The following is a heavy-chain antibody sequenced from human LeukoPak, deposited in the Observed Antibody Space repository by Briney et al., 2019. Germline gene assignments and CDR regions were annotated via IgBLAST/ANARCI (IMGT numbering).Heavy chain of an antibody. V-gene: IGHV1-18*01. CDR1: GYTFTSYG. J-gene: IGHJ6*02. CDR2: ISAYNGNT. D-gene: IGHD1-26*01. CDR3: ATKSYLEYFYYGMDV. Sequence: GASVKVSCKASGYTFTSYGISWVRQAPGQGLEWMGWISAYNGNTNYAQKLRGRVTMTEDASTDTAYMELSSLRSEDTAVYYCATKSYLEYFYYGMDVWGQGTTVTVSS.